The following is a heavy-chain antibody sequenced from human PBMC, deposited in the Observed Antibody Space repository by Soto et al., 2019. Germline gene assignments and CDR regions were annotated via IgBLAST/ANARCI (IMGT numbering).Heavy chain of an antibody. Sequence: QVQLVESGGGVVQPGRSLRLSCAASGFTFSSYGMHWVRQAPGKGLEWVAVISYDGSNKYYAGSVKGRFTISRDNSKNTLYLQMNSLRAEDTAVYYCAKEGWELPMLDYWGQGTLVTVSS. D-gene: IGHD1-26*01. V-gene: IGHV3-30*18. CDR2: ISYDGSNK. CDR3: AKEGWELPMLDY. J-gene: IGHJ4*02. CDR1: GFTFSSYG.